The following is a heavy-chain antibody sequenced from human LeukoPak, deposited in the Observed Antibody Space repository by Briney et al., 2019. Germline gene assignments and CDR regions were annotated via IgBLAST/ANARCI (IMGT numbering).Heavy chain of an antibody. V-gene: IGHV3-23*01. Sequence: GGSLRLSCAASGFTFSSYAMSWVRQAPGKGLEWVSAISGSGGSTYYADSVKGRFTISRDNSKNTLYLQMNSLRAEDTAVYYCAKDRAMGETIFAFFDPWGQGTLVTVSS. CDR1: GFTFSSYA. J-gene: IGHJ5*02. CDR3: AKDRAMGETIFAFFDP. D-gene: IGHD3-3*01. CDR2: ISGSGGST.